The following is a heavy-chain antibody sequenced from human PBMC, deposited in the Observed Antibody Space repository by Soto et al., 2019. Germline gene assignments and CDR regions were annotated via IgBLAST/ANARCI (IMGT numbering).Heavy chain of an antibody. V-gene: IGHV1-69*13. CDR2: IIPIFGTA. CDR1: GGTFSSYA. CDR3: VSRSKRGSCQGAYGY. D-gene: IGHD1-26*01. J-gene: IGHJ4*02. Sequence: ASVKVSCKASGGTFSSYAISWVRQAPGQGLEWMGGIIPIFGTANYAQKFQGRVTITADESTSTAYMELSRLRSEDTAVYYCVSRSKRGSCQGAYGYWGQGTLVTVSS.